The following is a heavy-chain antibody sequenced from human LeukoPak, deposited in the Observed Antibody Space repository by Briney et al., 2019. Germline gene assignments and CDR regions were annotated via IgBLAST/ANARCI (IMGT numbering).Heavy chain of an antibody. CDR2: INPHSGGT. V-gene: IGHV1-2*02. J-gene: IGHJ4*02. CDR1: GYTFISYA. Sequence: GASVKVSCKASGYTFISYAMNWVRQAPGQGLEWMGWINPHSGGTNYAQKFQGRVTMTRDTTVSTAYMELNTLTSDDTAVYYCARGGQIYDYVWGSYLDFWGQGNLVTVSS. D-gene: IGHD3-16*02. CDR3: ARGGQIYDYVWGSYLDF.